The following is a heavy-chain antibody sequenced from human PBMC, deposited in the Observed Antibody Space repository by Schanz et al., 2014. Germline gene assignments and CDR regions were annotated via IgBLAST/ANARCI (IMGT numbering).Heavy chain of an antibody. J-gene: IGHJ4*02. Sequence: QVHLVESGGGVVQPGGSLRLSCAASGFTFSDYYMSWIRQAPGKGLEWVSYISSSGSYTPYADSVKGRFTISRDNAKNTLYLQMNSLRAEDTAVYYCAKDPNSSGWFRHYFHYWGQGTLVTVSS. CDR2: ISSSGSYT. CDR3: AKDPNSSGWFRHYFHY. D-gene: IGHD6-19*01. CDR1: GFTFSDYY. V-gene: IGHV3-11*05.